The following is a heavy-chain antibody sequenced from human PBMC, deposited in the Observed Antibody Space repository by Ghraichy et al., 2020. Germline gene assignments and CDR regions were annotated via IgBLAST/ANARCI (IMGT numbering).Heavy chain of an antibody. Sequence: GGSLRLSCAASGLTFSSYWMHWVRQAPGKGLEWVSHIKTDGSTTNYADSVRGRFTISRDNAKNTLYLQMNSLRADETAVYYCSTSPRADRGNYWGQGTLVTVSS. CDR1: GLTFSSYW. CDR3: STSPRADRGNY. J-gene: IGHJ4*02. CDR2: IKTDGSTT. V-gene: IGHV3-74*01. D-gene: IGHD3-10*01.